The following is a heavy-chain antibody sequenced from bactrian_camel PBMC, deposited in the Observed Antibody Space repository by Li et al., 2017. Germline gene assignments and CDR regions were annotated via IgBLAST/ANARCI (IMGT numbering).Heavy chain of an antibody. CDR1: GITHDSDFTHC. CDR3: AQGQGPTLEKHWVGPVGQ. V-gene: IGHV3S1*01. Sequence: QVQLVESGGGSAQAGGSLRLSCAVSGITHDSDFTHCMGWFRQEPLKGREGVASICRDGVASILVGGGNIYYDDSVKGRFTISRDNAKSTLYLQLNSLKTEDTGMYYCAQGQGPTLEKHWVGPVGQRGQGTQVTVS. J-gene: IGHJ4*01. D-gene: IGHD5*01. CDR2: ICRDGVASILVGGGNI.